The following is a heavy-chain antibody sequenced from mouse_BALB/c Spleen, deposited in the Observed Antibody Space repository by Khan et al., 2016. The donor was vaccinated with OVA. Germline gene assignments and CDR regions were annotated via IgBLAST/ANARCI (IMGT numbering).Heavy chain of an antibody. J-gene: IGHJ4*01. CDR3: ARVNQYGNDYYAMDY. CDR2: IASVSGST. V-gene: IGHV1S41*01. D-gene: IGHD2-10*02. CDR1: GYTFTSYL. Sequence: DLVKPGASVKLSCKAAGYTFTSYLINWIKQRPGQGLEWIGRIASVSGSTDYHGMFKGKATLTVDTSSSTAYIQLSSRSSEDADMYICARVNQYGNDYYAMDYWGQGTLVTGSA.